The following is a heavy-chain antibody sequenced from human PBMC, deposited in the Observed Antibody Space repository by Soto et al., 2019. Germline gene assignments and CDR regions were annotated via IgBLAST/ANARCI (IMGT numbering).Heavy chain of an antibody. Sequence: SVKVSCKASGYTFTAYAIHWVRQAPGQRLEWMGWINAGNGDTKYSQNFQGRVAITRDTSASTAYMELSSLRSEDTAVYYCXXXXXPSSAPFDPWGQGTLVTVSS. CDR2: INAGNGDT. J-gene: IGHJ5*02. CDR1: GYTFTAYA. CDR3: XXXXXPSSAPFDP. D-gene: IGHD6-6*01. V-gene: IGHV1-3*01.